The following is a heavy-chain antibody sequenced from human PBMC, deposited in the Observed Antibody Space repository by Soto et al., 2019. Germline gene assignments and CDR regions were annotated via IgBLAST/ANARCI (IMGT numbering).Heavy chain of an antibody. CDR3: SRSGILTTPYYTDY. Sequence: EVQLVESGGGLVQPEGSLRLSCAASGFTFSDYYMDWVRQAPGKGLEWVGRVRNKVNSYTTEYAASVKGRFTVSRDDSSSSLYLQMNSLKTVGTAMYYCSRSGILTTPYYTDYWGLGTLVTVSS. J-gene: IGHJ4*02. V-gene: IGHV3-72*01. CDR2: VRNKVNSYTT. CDR1: GFTFSDYY. D-gene: IGHD2-21*01.